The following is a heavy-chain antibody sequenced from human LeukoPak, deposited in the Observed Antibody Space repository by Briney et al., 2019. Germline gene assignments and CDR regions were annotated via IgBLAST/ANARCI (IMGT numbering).Heavy chain of an antibody. V-gene: IGHV4-61*01. CDR1: GYSISSGYY. Sequence: SETLSLTCTVSGYSISSGYYWSWIRQPPGKGLEWIGYIYYSGSTNYNPSLKSRVTISVDTSKNQFSLKLSSVTAADTAVYYCARGRGAIDYWGQGTLVTVSS. CDR3: ARGRGAIDY. D-gene: IGHD3-10*01. CDR2: IYYSGST. J-gene: IGHJ4*02.